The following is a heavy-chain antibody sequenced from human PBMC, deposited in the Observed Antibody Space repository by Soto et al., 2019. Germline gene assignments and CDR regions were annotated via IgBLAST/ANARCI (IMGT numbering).Heavy chain of an antibody. D-gene: IGHD3-9*01. J-gene: IGHJ4*02. CDR3: AHMGRYYDILTGYSWTIDY. CDR1: GFSLSTSGVG. V-gene: IGHV2-5*02. CDR2: IYWDDDK. Sequence: QITLKESGPTLLKPTQTLTLTCTFSGFSLSTSGVGVGWIRQPPGKALEWLALIYWDDDKRYSPSLKSRLTITQDTSKTQVVLTMTNMDPVDTATYSCAHMGRYYDILTGYSWTIDYWGQGTLVTVSS.